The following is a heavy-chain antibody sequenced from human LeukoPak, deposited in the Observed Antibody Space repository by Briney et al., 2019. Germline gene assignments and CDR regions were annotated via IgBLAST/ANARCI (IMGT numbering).Heavy chain of an antibody. J-gene: IGHJ4*02. D-gene: IGHD6-19*01. V-gene: IGHV4-59*08. CDR1: GFTLSSHS. Sequence: GSLRLSCAASGFTLSSHSMNWVRQAPGKGLEWIGYIYYSGSTNYNPSLKSRVTISVDTSKNQFSLKLSSVTAADTAVYYCAVCRSGGEALVLFDYWGQGTLATVSS. CDR2: IYYSGST. CDR3: AVCRSGGEALVLFDY.